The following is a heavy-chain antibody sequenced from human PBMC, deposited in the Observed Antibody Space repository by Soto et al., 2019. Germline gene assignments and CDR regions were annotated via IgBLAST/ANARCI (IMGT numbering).Heavy chain of an antibody. CDR3: ARSERSGFLGL. CDR2: IIPILGIA. CDR1: GGTFSSYT. J-gene: IGHJ4*02. Sequence: QVQLVQSGAEVKKPGSSVKVSCKASGGTFSSYTISWVRQAPGQGLEWMGRIIPILGIANYAQKFQGRVTITADKSTSTAYMELSSLRSEDTAVYYCARSERSGFLGLWAQGTLVTVSS. V-gene: IGHV1-69*02. D-gene: IGHD3-10*01.